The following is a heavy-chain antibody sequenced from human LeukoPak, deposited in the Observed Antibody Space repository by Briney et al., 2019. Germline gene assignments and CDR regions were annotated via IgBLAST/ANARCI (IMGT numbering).Heavy chain of an antibody. CDR1: GGSISGSY. Sequence: SETLSLTCSVSGGSISGSYWFWIRQPPGKGLEWIGYVYYSGATNYNPPLRSRVTLSVDTSKNQFSLKLNSVTAADTAIYYCAREIPGAGHFDYWGQGALVTVSS. CDR2: VYYSGAT. V-gene: IGHV4-59*12. J-gene: IGHJ4*02. CDR3: AREIPGAGHFDY. D-gene: IGHD6-13*01.